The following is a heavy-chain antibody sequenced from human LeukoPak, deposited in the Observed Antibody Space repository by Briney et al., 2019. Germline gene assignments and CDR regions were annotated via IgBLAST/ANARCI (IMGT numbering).Heavy chain of an antibody. V-gene: IGHV3-9*01. Sequence: PGGSLRLSCAASGFTFDDYSMHWVRQAPGKGLEWVSGISWNSGITAYADSVKGRFTISRDNSKNSLYLQMNSLRTEDTALYYCAKDIRGDGYNSRFDYWGQEPWSPSPQ. CDR1: GFTFDDYS. J-gene: IGHJ4*01. CDR3: AKDIRGDGYNSRFDY. CDR2: ISWNSGIT. D-gene: IGHD5-24*01.